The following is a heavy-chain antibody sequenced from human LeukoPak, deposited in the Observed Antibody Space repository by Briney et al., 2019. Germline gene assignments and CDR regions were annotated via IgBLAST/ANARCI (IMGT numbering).Heavy chain of an antibody. CDR3: AREGVGFVAAAGIFLDY. CDR2: ISYDGRNK. V-gene: IGHV3-30*04. D-gene: IGHD6-13*01. Sequence: GGSVRLSCAACGFTFSSYAMLCVREATGKRLEGVAVISYDGRNKYYADTVKGRFTISRDNSKNTLYRQMNSLRAEDTAVYYCAREGVGFVAAAGIFLDYWGQGTLVTVSS. J-gene: IGHJ4*02. CDR1: GFTFSSYA.